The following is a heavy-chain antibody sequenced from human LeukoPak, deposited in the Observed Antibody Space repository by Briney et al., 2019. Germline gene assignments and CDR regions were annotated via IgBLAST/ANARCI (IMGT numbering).Heavy chain of an antibody. J-gene: IGHJ4*02. D-gene: IGHD2-8*01. CDR1: GGSISSSSYY. CDR2: IYYSGST. Sequence: SETLSLTCTVFGGSISSSSYYWGWIRQPPGQGREWIGSIYYSGSTNYNPSLKSRVTVSVDTSKNQFSLKLSSVTAADTAVYYCARREGRQWFHFDSWGQGTLVTVSS. V-gene: IGHV4-39*01. CDR3: ARREGRQWFHFDS.